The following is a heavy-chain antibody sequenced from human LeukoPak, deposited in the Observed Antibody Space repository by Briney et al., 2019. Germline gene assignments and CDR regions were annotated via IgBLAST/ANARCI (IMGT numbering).Heavy chain of an antibody. CDR2: ISPNSGGT. J-gene: IGHJ6*03. V-gene: IGHV1-2*02. CDR3: ARYSSTWHSLGYMDV. Sequence: ASVKVSCKASGYTFTAYYIHWVRQAPGQGLEWMGWISPNSGGTNYAQRFQGRVTMTRDTSINTAYMELSRLRSDDTAVYYCARYSSTWHSLGYMDVWGKGTTVTISS. CDR1: GYTFTAYY. D-gene: IGHD6-13*01.